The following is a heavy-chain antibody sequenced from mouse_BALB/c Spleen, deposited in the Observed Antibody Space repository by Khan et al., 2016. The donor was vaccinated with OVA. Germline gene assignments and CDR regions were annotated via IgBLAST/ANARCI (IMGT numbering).Heavy chain of an antibody. V-gene: IGHV7-3*02. D-gene: IGHD2-4*01. CDR1: GFTFTDYY. Sequence: EVELVESGGGLVQPGGSLRLSCATSGFTFTDYYMSWVRQPPGKALEWLGFIRNKANGYTTEYSASVKGRFTISRDNSQNILYLQMNTLRAEDSATYYCARDGGSTMITTVCAYWGQGTLVTVSA. CDR2: IRNKANGYTT. J-gene: IGHJ3*01. CDR3: ARDGGSTMITTVCAY.